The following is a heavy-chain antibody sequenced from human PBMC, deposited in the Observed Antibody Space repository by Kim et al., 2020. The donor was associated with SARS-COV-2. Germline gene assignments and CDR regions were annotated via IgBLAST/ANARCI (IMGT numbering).Heavy chain of an antibody. CDR3: ARAYGDGSGHNWFDP. J-gene: IGHJ5*02. Sequence: SETLSLTCTVSGGSISTYYWSWIRQPPGKGLEWIGYIYYSGSTNYNPSLKSRVTISVDTSKNQFSLKLSSVTAADTAVYYCARAYGDGSGHNWFDPWGQGTLVTVSS. V-gene: IGHV4-59*01. CDR2: IYYSGST. D-gene: IGHD3-10*01. CDR1: GGSISTYY.